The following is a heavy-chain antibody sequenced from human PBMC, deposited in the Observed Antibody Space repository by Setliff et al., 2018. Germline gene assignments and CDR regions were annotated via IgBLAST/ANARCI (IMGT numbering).Heavy chain of an antibody. CDR1: GYTFTSHY. CDR3: ARDVFPYHYEGAFDI. CDR2: TNPSSGRT. J-gene: IGHJ3*02. D-gene: IGHD3-22*01. V-gene: IGHV1-46*01. Sequence: ASVKVSCKASGYTFTSHYMHWVRQAPGLGPEWMGTTNPSSGRTSYAQKFQGRVTMTRDTSTSTVYMDMSSLRSEDTAVYYCARDVFPYHYEGAFDIWGQGTMVTVSS.